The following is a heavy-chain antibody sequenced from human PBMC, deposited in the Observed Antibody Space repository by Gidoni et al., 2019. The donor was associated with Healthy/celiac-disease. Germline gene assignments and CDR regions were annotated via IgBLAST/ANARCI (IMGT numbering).Heavy chain of an antibody. D-gene: IGHD3-10*01. Sequence: EVQLVESGGGLVKPGGSLRLSCAASGFTFSSYSMNWVRQAPGKGLGWVSSISSSSSYIYYADSVKGRFTISRDNAKNSLYLQMNSLRAEDTAVYYCSLWFGDLPLGYWGQGTLVTVSS. CDR3: SLWFGDLPLGY. V-gene: IGHV3-21*01. J-gene: IGHJ4*02. CDR2: ISSSSSYI. CDR1: GFTFSSYS.